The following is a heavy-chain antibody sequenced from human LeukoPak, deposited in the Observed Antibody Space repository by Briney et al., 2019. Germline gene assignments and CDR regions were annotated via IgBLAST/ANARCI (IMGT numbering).Heavy chain of an antibody. V-gene: IGHV1-8*03. CDR2: MNPNSGNT. D-gene: IGHD2-8*01. J-gene: IGHJ5*02. CDR1: GYTFTNYD. CDR3: AIRNGNWFDP. Sequence: ASVKVSCKASGYTFTNYDINWVRQAIGQGLEWMGWMNPNSGNTGYAQKFQGRVTITRNTSMSTAYMELRSLRSEDTAVYYCAIRNGNWFDPWGQGTLVTVSS.